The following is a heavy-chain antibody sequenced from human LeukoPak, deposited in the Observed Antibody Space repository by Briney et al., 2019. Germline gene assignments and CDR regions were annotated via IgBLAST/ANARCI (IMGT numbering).Heavy chain of an antibody. CDR1: GFTFSSYE. CDR3: ARAPYYMDV. Sequence: GGSLRLSCAASGFTFSSYEMNWVSQAPGKGTEWVSYISRSGNTIYYADSVKGRFTISRDNAKNSLYLQMNSLRAEDTAVYYCARAPYYMDVWAKGTTVTVSS. CDR2: ISRSGNTI. J-gene: IGHJ6*03. V-gene: IGHV3-48*03.